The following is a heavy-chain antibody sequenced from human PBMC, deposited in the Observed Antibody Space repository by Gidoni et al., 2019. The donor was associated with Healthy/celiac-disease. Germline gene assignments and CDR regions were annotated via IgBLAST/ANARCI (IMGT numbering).Heavy chain of an antibody. J-gene: IGHJ3*02. D-gene: IGHD1-7*01. Sequence: EVQLVESGGGLVQPGGSLRLSCAASGFTFSSYSMNWVRQAPGKGLEWVSYISSSSSTIYYADSVKGRFTISRDNAKNSLYLQMNSLRDEDTAVYYCARVSWNYAGWKGAFDIWGQGTMVTVSS. CDR1: GFTFSSYS. CDR3: ARVSWNYAGWKGAFDI. V-gene: IGHV3-48*02. CDR2: ISSSSSTI.